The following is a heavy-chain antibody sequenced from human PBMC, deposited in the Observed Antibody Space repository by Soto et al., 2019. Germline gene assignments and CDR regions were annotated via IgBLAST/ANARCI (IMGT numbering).Heavy chain of an antibody. CDR3: ARGLEWSRSLDP. J-gene: IGHJ5*02. CDR2: MNPNSGNT. CDR1: GYTFPSYD. Sequence: ASVKVSCKASGYTFPSYDINWVRQATGQGLEWMGWMNPNSGNTGYAQKFQGRVTMTRNTSISTAYMELSSLRSEDTAVYYCARGLEWSRSLDPWGQGTLVTVSS. V-gene: IGHV1-8*01. D-gene: IGHD3-3*01.